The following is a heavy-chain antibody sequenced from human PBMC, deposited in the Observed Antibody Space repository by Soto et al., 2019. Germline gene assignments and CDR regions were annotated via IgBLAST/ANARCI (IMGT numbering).Heavy chain of an antibody. J-gene: IGHJ4*02. CDR3: ARNGAGRTPFDY. V-gene: IGHV3-74*01. Sequence: GGALRLSCAASGFTFSDYWMDWVRQAPGKGLVWVSRIRGDGGVTNYAGSVKGRFTISRDNAKHTLYLQMNSLRAEDTALYYCARNGAGRTPFDYWGQGNLVTVSS. CDR2: IRGDGGVT. CDR1: GFTFSDYW. D-gene: IGHD3-10*01.